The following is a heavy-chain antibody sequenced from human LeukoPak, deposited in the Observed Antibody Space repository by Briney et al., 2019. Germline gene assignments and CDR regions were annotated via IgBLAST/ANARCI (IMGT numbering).Heavy chain of an antibody. CDR1: GFTFSSYE. J-gene: IGHJ6*04. CDR3: ARDVQPYGSGSYYTYYYGMDV. Sequence: GGSLRLSCAASGFTFSSYEMNWVRQAPGKGLECVSYISSSSSTIYYADSVKGRFTISRDNAKNSLYLQMNSLRAEDTAVYYCARDVQPYGSGSYYTYYYGMDVWGKGTTVTVSS. D-gene: IGHD3-10*01. CDR2: ISSSSSTI. V-gene: IGHV3-48*03.